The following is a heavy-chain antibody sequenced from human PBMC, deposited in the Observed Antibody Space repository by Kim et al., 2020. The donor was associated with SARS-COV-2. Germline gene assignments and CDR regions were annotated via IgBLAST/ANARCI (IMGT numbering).Heavy chain of an antibody. D-gene: IGHD3-3*01. CDR2: INHSGST. Sequence: SETLSLTCAVYGGSFSGYYWSWIRQPPGKGLEWIGEINHSGSTNYNPSLKSRVTISVDTSKNQFSLKLSSVTAADTAVYYCASGNFGVVPYYFDYWGQGTLVTVSS. CDR3: ASGNFGVVPYYFDY. J-gene: IGHJ4*02. V-gene: IGHV4-34*01. CDR1: GGSFSGYY.